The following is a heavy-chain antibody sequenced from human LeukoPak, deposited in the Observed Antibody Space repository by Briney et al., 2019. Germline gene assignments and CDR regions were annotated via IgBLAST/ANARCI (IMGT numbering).Heavy chain of an antibody. Sequence: SVKVSCKASGGTFSSYAISWVRQAPGQELEWMGGIIPIFGTANYAQKFQGRVTITADESTSTAYMELSSLRSEDTAVYYCARAPYSGSYRTPLGKDWGQGTLVTVSS. V-gene: IGHV1-69*01. CDR3: ARAPYSGSYRTPLGKD. J-gene: IGHJ4*02. D-gene: IGHD1-26*01. CDR1: GGTFSSYA. CDR2: IIPIFGTA.